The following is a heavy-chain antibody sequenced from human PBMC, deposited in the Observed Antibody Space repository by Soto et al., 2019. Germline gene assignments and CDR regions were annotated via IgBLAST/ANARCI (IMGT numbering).Heavy chain of an antibody. CDR2: IKQDGSEK. CDR1: GFTLSSFW. J-gene: IGHJ3*02. CDR3: ERDQVWQRAFDI. Sequence: EVQLVESGGDLVQPGGSLRLSCTASGFTLSSFWMSWLSRTPGKGLEWVANIKQDGSEKHYIDSVKGRFTISRDNAKNSLYLQMSNLRSDDTAVYDGERDQVWQRAFDILVQWTLVTVSS. D-gene: IGHD2-21*01. V-gene: IGHV3-7*01.